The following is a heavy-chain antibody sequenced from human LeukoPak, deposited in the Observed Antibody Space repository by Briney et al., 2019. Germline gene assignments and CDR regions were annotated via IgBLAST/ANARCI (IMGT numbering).Heavy chain of an antibody. J-gene: IGHJ4*02. CDR2: ISGSGAST. D-gene: IGHD6-13*01. V-gene: IGHV3-23*01. CDR1: GFTFSSYA. CDR3: AKDFGAAAGPRFDY. Sequence: GGSLRLSCAASGFTFSSYAMSWVRQAPGKGLKWVSRISGSGASTYYADSVKGRFTISRDNSKNTLYLQMNSLRAEDTAVYYCAKDFGAAAGPRFDYWGQGTLVTVSP.